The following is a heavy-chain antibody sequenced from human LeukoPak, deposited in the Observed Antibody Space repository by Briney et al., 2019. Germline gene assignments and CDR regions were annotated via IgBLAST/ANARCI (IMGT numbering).Heavy chain of an antibody. CDR1: GGTFSSYA. J-gene: IGHJ5*02. CDR2: IIPILGIA. V-gene: IGHV1-69*04. D-gene: IGHD5-18*01. Sequence: ASVKVSCKASGGTFSSYAISWVRQAPGQGLEWMGRIIPILGIANYAQKFQGRVTITADKSTSTAYMELSSLRSEDTAVYYCASSGGYGYASSKGAWGQGTLVTVSS. CDR3: ASSGGYGYASSKGA.